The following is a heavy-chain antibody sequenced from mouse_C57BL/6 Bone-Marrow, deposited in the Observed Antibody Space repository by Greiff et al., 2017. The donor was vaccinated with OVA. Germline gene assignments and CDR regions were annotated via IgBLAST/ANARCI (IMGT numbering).Heavy chain of an antibody. V-gene: IGHV1-80*01. Sequence: QVQLQQSGAELVKPGASVKISCKTSGYAFSSYWMNWVKQRPGKGLEWIGQIFPGDGDTNYNGNFKGKATLTADKSSSTAYMQLSSLTSEDSAVYFCARLPSSGYFDYWGQGTTLTVSS. CDR3: ARLPSSGYFDY. CDR2: IFPGDGDT. J-gene: IGHJ2*01. D-gene: IGHD3-2*02. CDR1: GYAFSSYW.